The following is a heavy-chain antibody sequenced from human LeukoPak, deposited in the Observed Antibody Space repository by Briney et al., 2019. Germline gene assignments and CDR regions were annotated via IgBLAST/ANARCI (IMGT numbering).Heavy chain of an antibody. Sequence: GESMNISCKGSGYSFTSYWIGGVRQMPGKGLEGMGIIYPGDSDTRYSPSFQGQATNSADKSISTSYLQWSSLKASDTAMYYCARLLGHTAMVLGDAFDIWGQGTMVTVSS. CDR1: GYSFTSYW. CDR3: ARLLGHTAMVLGDAFDI. J-gene: IGHJ3*02. D-gene: IGHD5-18*01. CDR2: IYPGDSDT. V-gene: IGHV5-51*01.